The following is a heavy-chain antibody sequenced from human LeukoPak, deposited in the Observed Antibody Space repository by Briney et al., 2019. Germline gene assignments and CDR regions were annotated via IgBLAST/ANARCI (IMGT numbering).Heavy chain of an antibody. CDR2: TSSDERDI. D-gene: IGHD2-8*02. Sequence: PGGSLRLSCAASGYTFSNYGMHWVRQAPGKGLEWVAYTSSDERDITYLDSVKGRSTISRDNSKSRLYLQMSGLTPDDTAVYYCAKDGSWSCTDWGQGTLVTVSS. CDR3: AKDGSWSCTD. V-gene: IGHV3-30*02. J-gene: IGHJ4*02. CDR1: GYTFSNYG.